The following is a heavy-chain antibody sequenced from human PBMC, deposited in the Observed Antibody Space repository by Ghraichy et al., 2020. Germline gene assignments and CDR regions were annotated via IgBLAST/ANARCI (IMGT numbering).Heavy chain of an antibody. CDR1: GGSISSSSYY. D-gene: IGHD5-18*01. CDR2: INYSGSA. CDR3: ARNNVDTAMVMLQRRYNWFDP. J-gene: IGHJ5*02. Sequence: SETLSLTCTVSGGSISSSSYYWGWIRPPPGKGREWIGRINYSGSAYYNPSIKSRVTISVDTSKNQFSLKLSSVTAADTAVYYCARNNVDTAMVMLQRRYNWFDPWGQGTRVTGSS. V-gene: IGHV4-39*01.